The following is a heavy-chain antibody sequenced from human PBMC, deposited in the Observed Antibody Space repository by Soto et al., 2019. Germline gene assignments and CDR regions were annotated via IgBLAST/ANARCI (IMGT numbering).Heavy chain of an antibody. J-gene: IGHJ4*02. CDR2: IYYSGST. CDR3: ARLKDMITFGGVIVYYFDY. Sequence: SETLSLTCTVSGGSISSSSYYWGWIRQPPGKGLEWIGSIYYSGSTYYNPSLKSRVTISVDTSKNQFSLKLSSVTAADTAVYYCARLKDMITFGGVIVYYFDYWGQGTLVTVSS. D-gene: IGHD3-16*02. CDR1: GGSISSSSYY. V-gene: IGHV4-39*01.